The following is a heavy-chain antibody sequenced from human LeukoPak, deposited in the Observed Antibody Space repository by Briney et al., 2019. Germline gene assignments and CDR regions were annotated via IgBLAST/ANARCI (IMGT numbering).Heavy chain of an antibody. J-gene: IGHJ3*02. CDR2: IYYSGST. CDR3: AAYGEVVAAPIDI. D-gene: IGHD2-15*01. CDR1: GGSVSSGSYY. V-gene: IGHV4-61*01. Sequence: TSETLSLTCTVSGGSVSSGSYYWSWIRQPPGKGLEWIGYIYYSGSTNYNPSLKSRVTISVDTSKNQFSLKLSSVTAADTAVYYCAAYGEVVAAPIDIWGQGTMVTVSS.